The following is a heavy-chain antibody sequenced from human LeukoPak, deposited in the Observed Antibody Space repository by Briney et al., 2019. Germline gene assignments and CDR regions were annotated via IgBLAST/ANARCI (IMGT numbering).Heavy chain of an antibody. J-gene: IGHJ2*01. CDR1: GGSISSYF. CDR3: AKLGGHYDILTGYYETNWYFDL. D-gene: IGHD3-9*01. Sequence: PSETLSLTCTVSGGSISSYFWSWIRQPPGEGLEWIGYIHYSGNTNYNPSLKSRVTISVETSKNQLSLKLSSVTAADTAVYYCAKLGGHYDILTGYYETNWYFDLWGRGTLVTVSS. CDR2: IHYSGNT. V-gene: IGHV4-59*01.